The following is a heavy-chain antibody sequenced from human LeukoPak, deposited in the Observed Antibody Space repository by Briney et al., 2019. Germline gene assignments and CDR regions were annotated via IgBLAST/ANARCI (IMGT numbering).Heavy chain of an antibody. J-gene: IGHJ3*02. CDR3: AKRVYDFWSGYYKGPDAFDI. CDR1: GFTFSSYA. Sequence: GGSLRLSCAASGFTFSSYAMSWVRQAPGKGLEWVSAISGSGGSTYYADSVKGRFTISRDNSKNTLYLQMNSLRAEDTAVYYCAKRVYDFWSGYYKGPDAFDIWGQGTMVTVSS. V-gene: IGHV3-23*01. CDR2: ISGSGGST. D-gene: IGHD3-3*01.